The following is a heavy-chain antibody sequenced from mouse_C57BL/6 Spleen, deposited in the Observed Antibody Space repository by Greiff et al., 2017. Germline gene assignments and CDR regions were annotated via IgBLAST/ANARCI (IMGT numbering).Heavy chain of an antibody. CDR2: INPGSGGT. V-gene: IGHV1-54*01. CDR1: GYAFTNYL. Sequence: QVQLQQSGAELVRPGTSVKVSCKASGYAFTNYLIEWVKQRPGQGLEWIGVINPGSGGTNYNEKFKGKATLTADKSSSTAYMQLSSLTSEDSAVYFCANSGNPPGYFGVWGTGTTVTVSS. CDR3: ANSGNPPGYFGV. D-gene: IGHD2-1*01. J-gene: IGHJ1*03.